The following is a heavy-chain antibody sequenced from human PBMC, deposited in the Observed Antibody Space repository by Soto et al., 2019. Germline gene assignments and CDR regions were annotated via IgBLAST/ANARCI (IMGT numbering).Heavy chain of an antibody. CDR1: GFPFGDFA. D-gene: IGHD6-19*01. J-gene: IGHJ4*02. Sequence: VQLLESGGDLVQPGGSLRLACAGSGFPFGDFAMSWVRQGPGKGLEWISDISVSGGSSDYADSVKGRFTISRDNSKNTLFLQMNSLRGEDTAIYYCAKSPRPYTIGVPDYYDLWGPGTLGTVST. CDR3: AKSPRPYTIGVPDYYDL. V-gene: IGHV3-23*01. CDR2: ISVSGGSS.